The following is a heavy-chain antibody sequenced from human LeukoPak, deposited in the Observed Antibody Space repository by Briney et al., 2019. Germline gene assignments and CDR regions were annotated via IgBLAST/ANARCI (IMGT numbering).Heavy chain of an antibody. D-gene: IGHD1-26*01. CDR1: GGSISSGSYY. Sequence: SETLSLTCTVSGGSISSGSYYWSWIRQPAGKGLEWIVRIYTSGSTNYNPSLKSRVTISVDTSKNQFSLKLSSVTAADTAVYYCAREAGDSGSPGDYWGQGTLVTVSS. J-gene: IGHJ4*02. CDR3: AREAGDSGSPGDY. V-gene: IGHV4-61*02. CDR2: IYTSGST.